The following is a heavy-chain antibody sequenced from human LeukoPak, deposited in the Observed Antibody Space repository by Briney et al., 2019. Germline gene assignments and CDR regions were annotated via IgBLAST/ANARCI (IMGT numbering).Heavy chain of an antibody. Sequence: SETLSLTCAVSGGSISSSNWWSWVRQPPGKGLEWIGEIYHSGSTNYNPSLKSRVTISVDKSKNQFSLKLSSVTAADTAVHYCASYSYYYDSSGYFDYWGQGTLVTVSS. CDR1: GGSISSSNW. CDR3: ASYSYYYDSSGYFDY. CDR2: IYHSGST. V-gene: IGHV4-4*02. D-gene: IGHD3-22*01. J-gene: IGHJ4*02.